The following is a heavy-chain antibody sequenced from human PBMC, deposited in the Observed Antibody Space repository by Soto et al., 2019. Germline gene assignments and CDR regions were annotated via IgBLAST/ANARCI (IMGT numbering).Heavy chain of an antibody. CDR1: GFTFSSYG. CDR2: ISYDGSNK. J-gene: IGHJ6*03. Sequence: QVQLVESGGGVVQPGRSLRLSCAASGFTFSSYGMHWVRQAPGKGLEWVAVISYDGSNKYYADSVKGRFTISRDNSKNTLYLQMNSLRAEDTAVYYCAKAGLYCSGGSCYFSVYYYYMDVWGKGTTVTVSS. D-gene: IGHD2-15*01. CDR3: AKAGLYCSGGSCYFSVYYYYMDV. V-gene: IGHV3-30*18.